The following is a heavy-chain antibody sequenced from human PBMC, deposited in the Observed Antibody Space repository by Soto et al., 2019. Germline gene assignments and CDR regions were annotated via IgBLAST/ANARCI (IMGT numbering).Heavy chain of an antibody. CDR2: MNPNSGNT. D-gene: IGHD6-19*01. V-gene: IGHV1-8*01. CDR1: GYTFTSYD. CDR3: ARGRRLVVDPVFDP. Sequence: ASVKVSCKASGYTFTSYDINWVRQATGQGLEWMGWMNPNSGNTGYAQKFQGRVTMTRNTSISTAYMELSSLRSEDTAVYYCARGRRLVVDPVFDPWGQGTLVTVSS. J-gene: IGHJ5*02.